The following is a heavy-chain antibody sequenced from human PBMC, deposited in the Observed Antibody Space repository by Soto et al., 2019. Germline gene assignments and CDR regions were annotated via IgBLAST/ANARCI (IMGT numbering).Heavy chain of an antibody. Sequence: QVQLVESGGGVVQPGRSLRLSCAASGFTFSSYAMHWVRQAPGKGLEWVAVISYDGSNKYYADSVKGRFTISRDNSKNTLYLQMNSLRAEDTAVYYCARDPAAFGGSVSDYWGQGTLVTVSS. V-gene: IGHV3-30-3*01. D-gene: IGHD2-15*01. CDR2: ISYDGSNK. J-gene: IGHJ4*02. CDR1: GFTFSSYA. CDR3: ARDPAAFGGSVSDY.